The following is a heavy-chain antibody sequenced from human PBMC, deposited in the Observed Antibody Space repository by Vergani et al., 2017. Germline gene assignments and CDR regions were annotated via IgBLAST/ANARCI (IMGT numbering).Heavy chain of an antibody. D-gene: IGHD6-19*01. CDR2: ISGSGGST. J-gene: IGHJ4*02. CDR3: AKAGAVEGSRPTDY. CDR1: GFTFSSYA. Sequence: EVQLLESGGGLVQPGGSLRLSCAASGFTFSSYAMSWVRQAPGKGLEWVSAISGSGGSTYYADSVKGRFTISRDNSKNTLYLQMNSLIAEDTAVYYCAKAGAVEGSRPTDYWGQGTLVTVSS. V-gene: IGHV3-23*01.